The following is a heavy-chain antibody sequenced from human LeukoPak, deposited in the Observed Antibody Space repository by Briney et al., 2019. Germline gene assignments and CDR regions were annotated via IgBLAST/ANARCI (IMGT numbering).Heavy chain of an antibody. Sequence: SETLSLTCTVSGGSISTYYWSWIRQPPGKGLEWIGYIYYSGSTYYNPSLKSRVTISVDTSKNQFSLKLSSVTAADTAVYYCASTSMVLPDYWGQGTLVTVSS. D-gene: IGHD3-10*01. CDR1: GGSISTYY. CDR3: ASTSMVLPDY. CDR2: IYYSGST. J-gene: IGHJ4*02. V-gene: IGHV4-59*06.